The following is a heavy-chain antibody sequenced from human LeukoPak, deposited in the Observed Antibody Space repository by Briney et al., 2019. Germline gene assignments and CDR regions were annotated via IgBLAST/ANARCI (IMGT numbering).Heavy chain of an antibody. CDR2: ISGYNANT. V-gene: IGHV1-18*01. D-gene: IGHD6-13*01. Sequence: ASVKVSCKASGYKFINYGISWVRQAPAQGLEWMGWISGYNANTNNAEKFQCRVTMTTDTSTTTAYTELRSMTSDDTAIYYCARDYWMAAAGIFPFWGQGTLVTVSS. CDR3: ARDYWMAAAGIFPF. J-gene: IGHJ4*02. CDR1: GYKFINYG.